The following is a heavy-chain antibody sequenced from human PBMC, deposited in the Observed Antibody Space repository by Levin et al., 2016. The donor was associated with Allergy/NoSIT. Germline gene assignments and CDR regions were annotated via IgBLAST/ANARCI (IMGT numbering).Heavy chain of an antibody. D-gene: IGHD1-1*01. CDR1: GYSFTSYW. CDR3: ARPQLEGAIYYYYGMDV. CDR2: IDPSDSYT. J-gene: IGHJ6*02. Sequence: GESLKISCKGSGYSFTSYWISWVRQMPGKGLEWMGRIDPSDSYTNYSPSFQGHVTISADKSISTAYLQWSSLKASDTAMYYCARPQLEGAIYYYYGMDVWGQGTTVTVSS. V-gene: IGHV5-10-1*01.